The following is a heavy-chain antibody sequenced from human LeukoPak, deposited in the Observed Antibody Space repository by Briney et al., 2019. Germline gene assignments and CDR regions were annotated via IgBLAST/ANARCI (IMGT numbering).Heavy chain of an antibody. Sequence: ASVKVSCKASGFSFPSYGISWVRQAPGQGLEWIGWITAYDGDTNYAEKFQGRVTMATDTSTSTASMELWSLISDDTAVYYCARDWQLPSGPDVFDIWGQGTVVTVSS. CDR2: ITAYDGDT. D-gene: IGHD1-1*01. CDR1: GFSFPSYG. CDR3: ARDWQLPSGPDVFDI. J-gene: IGHJ3*02. V-gene: IGHV1-18*01.